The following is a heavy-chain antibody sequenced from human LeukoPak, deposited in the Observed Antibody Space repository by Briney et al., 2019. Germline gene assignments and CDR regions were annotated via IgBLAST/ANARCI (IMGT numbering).Heavy chain of an antibody. Sequence: SETLSLTCAVYGGSFSGYYWSWIRQPPGKGLEWIGEINHSGSTNYNPSLKSRVTISVDTSKNQFSLKLSSVTAADTAVYYCARLAGDYRNYYYYGMDVWGQGTTVTVSS. J-gene: IGHJ6*02. CDR2: INHSGST. V-gene: IGHV4-34*01. CDR1: GGSFSGYY. CDR3: ARLAGDYRNYYYYGMDV. D-gene: IGHD4-17*01.